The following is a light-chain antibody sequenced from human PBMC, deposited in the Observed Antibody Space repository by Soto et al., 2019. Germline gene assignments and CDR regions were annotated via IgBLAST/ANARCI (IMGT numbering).Light chain of an antibody. V-gene: IGKV1-5*03. CDR3: QKYNSARWT. CDR1: QTISSW. CDR2: KAS. J-gene: IGKJ1*01. Sequence: DIQMTQSPSTLSGSVGDRVTITCRASQTISSWLAWYQQKPGKAPKLLIYKASTLKSGVPSRFSGSGSGTEFTLTISSLQPDDVATYYCQKYNSARWTFGQGTKVDI.